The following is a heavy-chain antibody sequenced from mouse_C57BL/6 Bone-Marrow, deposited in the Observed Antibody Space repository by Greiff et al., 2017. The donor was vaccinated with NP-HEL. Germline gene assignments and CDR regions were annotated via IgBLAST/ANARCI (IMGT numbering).Heavy chain of an antibody. V-gene: IGHV5-4*01. D-gene: IGHD1-1*01. Sequence: EVMLVESGGGLVKPGGSLKLSCAASGFTFSSYAMSWVRQTPEKRLEWVATISDGGSYTYYPDNVKGRFTISRDNAKNNLYLQMSHLKSEDTAMYYCARDQDDYESRTWYFDVWGTGTTVTVSS. CDR2: ISDGGSYT. J-gene: IGHJ1*03. CDR3: ARDQDDYESRTWYFDV. CDR1: GFTFSSYA.